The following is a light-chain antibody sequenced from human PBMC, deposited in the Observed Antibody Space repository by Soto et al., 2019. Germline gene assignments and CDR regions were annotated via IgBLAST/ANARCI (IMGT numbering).Light chain of an antibody. CDR3: QHSYSSPT. Sequence: DIPVTQSPSSLSASVGDRVTITCRASQNIFTYLNWYQQRPGKAPNLLIYTTSNWQSGVPSRFSGSGSGTDFTLTISSLQPEDFATYYCQHSYSSPTFGRGNKVEIK. CDR1: QNIFTY. V-gene: IGKV1-39*01. J-gene: IGKJ2*01. CDR2: TTS.